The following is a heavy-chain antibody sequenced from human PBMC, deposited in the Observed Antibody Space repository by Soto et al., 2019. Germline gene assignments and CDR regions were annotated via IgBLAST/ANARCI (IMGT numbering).Heavy chain of an antibody. V-gene: IGHV4-30-4*01. CDR2: IYYSGST. Sequence: QVQLQESGPGLVKPSQTLSLTCTVSGGSISSGDYYWSWIRQPPGKGLEWIGYIYYSGSTYYNPSLKSRVTISVDTSTNPFSLKLSSVTAADTAVYYCARYCGGDCYLPGGFDYWGQGTLVTVSS. J-gene: IGHJ4*02. CDR1: GGSISSGDYY. D-gene: IGHD2-21*02. CDR3: ARYCGGDCYLPGGFDY.